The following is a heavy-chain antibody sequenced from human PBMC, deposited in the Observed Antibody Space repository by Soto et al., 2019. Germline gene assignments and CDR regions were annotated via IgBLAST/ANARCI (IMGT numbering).Heavy chain of an antibody. CDR2: FDPEDGET. CDR1: GYTMTELS. J-gene: IGHJ4*02. Sequence: ASVKVSCKVSGYTMTELSMHWVRQAPGKGLEWMGGFDPEDGETIYAQKFQGRVTMTEDTSTDTAYMELSSLRSEDTAVYYCATAGVALGYDYVWGGSPKPTSYFEYWGKGTLDPVSP. V-gene: IGHV1-24*01. D-gene: IGHD3-16*01. CDR3: ATAGVALGYDYVWGGSPKPTSYFEY.